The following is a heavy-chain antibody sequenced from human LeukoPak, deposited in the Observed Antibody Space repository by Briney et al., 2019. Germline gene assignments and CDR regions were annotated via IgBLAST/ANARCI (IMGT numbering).Heavy chain of an antibody. CDR2: IKSKTHGGTT. CDR1: GFTFSSYA. J-gene: IGHJ6*03. CDR3: TTIDVVSQPAYMAV. Sequence: GGSLRLSCAASGFTFSSYAMSWVRQAPGKGLEWVGRIKSKTHGGTTDYAAPVKGRFTISRDDSTITLYLQMNSLKTEDTALYYCTTIDVVSQPAYMAVWGKGTTVIVSS. D-gene: IGHD2-2*01. V-gene: IGHV3-15*01.